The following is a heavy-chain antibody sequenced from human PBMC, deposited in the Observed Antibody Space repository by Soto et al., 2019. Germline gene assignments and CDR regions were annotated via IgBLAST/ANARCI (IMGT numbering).Heavy chain of an antibody. V-gene: IGHV1-18*04. D-gene: IGHD3-3*01. CDR3: ARGRYDFWSGYYRVAAFDI. CDR1: AYTFTSYG. Sequence: XSLKVSCKATAYTFTSYGTSWVRQAPGQGLEWLGWISTYNGNTNYAQKLQGRVTMTTDTSTSTDYMELRSLRSDDTAVYYCARGRYDFWSGYYRVAAFDIWGQGTMVTV. CDR2: ISTYNGNT. J-gene: IGHJ3*02.